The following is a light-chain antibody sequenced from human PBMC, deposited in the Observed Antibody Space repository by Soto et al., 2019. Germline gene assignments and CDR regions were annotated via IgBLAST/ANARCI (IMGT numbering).Light chain of an antibody. CDR3: SSDTTGGSLV. CDR2: DVS. CDR1: SSDVGGYNY. V-gene: IGLV2-14*01. Sequence: QSALTQPASVSGSPGQSITISCTGTSSDVGGYNYVSWYQQHPGKAPKLMIYDVSNRPSGVSNRFSGSKSGNTASLTISGLQAEDEADYYCSSDTTGGSLVFGRGTKLTVL. J-gene: IGLJ2*01.